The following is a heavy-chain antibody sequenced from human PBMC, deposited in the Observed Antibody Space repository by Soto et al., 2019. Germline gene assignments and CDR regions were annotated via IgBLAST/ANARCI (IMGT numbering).Heavy chain of an antibody. CDR2: TYYRSKWYN. J-gene: IGHJ2*01. Sequence: QVPLQQSGPGLVKPSQTLSLTCAISGDSVSSNSAAWNWIRQSPSRGLEWLGRTYYRSKWYNDYAVSDKIQITINPDTSKNQFSLQLNSVTPEDTAVYYCARVAVAGTPSNWYFDLWGRGTLVTVSS. V-gene: IGHV6-1*01. CDR1: GDSVSSNSAA. D-gene: IGHD6-19*01. CDR3: ARVAVAGTPSNWYFDL.